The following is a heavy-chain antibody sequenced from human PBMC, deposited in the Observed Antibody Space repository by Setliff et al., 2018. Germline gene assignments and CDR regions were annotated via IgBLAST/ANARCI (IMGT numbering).Heavy chain of an antibody. D-gene: IGHD6-19*01. CDR1: GGSISSHY. J-gene: IGHJ3*02. CDR2: IYYSGST. Sequence: SETLSLTCTVSGGSISSHYWSWIRQPPGKRWEWIGSIYYSGSTNYHPSLNRRVTISVDTSKNQFSLKLSSVTAADTAVYYCASDGGQWPHEFDAFDIWGQGTMVTVSS. V-gene: IGHV4-59*11. CDR3: ASDGGQWPHEFDAFDI.